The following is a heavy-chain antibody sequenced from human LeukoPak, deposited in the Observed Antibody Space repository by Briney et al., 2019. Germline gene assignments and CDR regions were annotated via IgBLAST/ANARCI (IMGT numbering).Heavy chain of an antibody. D-gene: IGHD3-3*01. CDR3: ARDATPPITIFGVVIAYYYYYMDV. J-gene: IGHJ6*03. V-gene: IGHV3-20*04. CDR2: INWNGGST. CDR1: GFTFDDYG. Sequence: PGGSLRLSCAASGFTFDDYGMSWVRQAPGKGLEWVSGINWNGGSTVYADSVKGRFTISRDNAKNSLYLQMNSLRAEDTALYYCARDATPPITIFGVVIAYYYYYMDVWGKGTTVTVSS.